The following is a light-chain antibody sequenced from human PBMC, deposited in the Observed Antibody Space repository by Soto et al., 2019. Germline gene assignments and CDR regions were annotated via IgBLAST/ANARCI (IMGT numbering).Light chain of an antibody. CDR2: AAS. V-gene: IGKV1-9*01. Sequence: IQLTQSPSSLAASLGDRVTITCRASQGISSHLAWYQQKPGKAPKLLIYAASTLQSGVPSRFRGSGSGADSTLTISSLQPEACETYCCQQLACYPLTFCGGTKVEIK. CDR1: QGISSH. CDR3: QQLACYPLT. J-gene: IGKJ4*01.